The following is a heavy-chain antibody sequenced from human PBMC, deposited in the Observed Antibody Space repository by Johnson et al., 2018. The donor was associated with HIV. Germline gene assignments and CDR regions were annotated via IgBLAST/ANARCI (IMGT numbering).Heavy chain of an antibody. CDR2: IGTAGDT. V-gene: IGHV3-13*01. CDR1: GFTFSTYD. CDR3: AKDGGSYGNGFDI. Sequence: VQLVESGGGLVKPGGSLRVSCAASGFTFSTYDMYWVRQATGKGLEWVSTIGTAGDTYYAGSVKGRFTISRDNSKNTLYLQMNSLRTEDTAVYYCAKDGGSYGNGFDIWGQGTMVTVSS. D-gene: IGHD1-26*01. J-gene: IGHJ3*02.